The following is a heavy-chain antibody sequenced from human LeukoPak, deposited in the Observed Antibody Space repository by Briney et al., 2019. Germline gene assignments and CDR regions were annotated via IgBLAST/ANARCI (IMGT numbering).Heavy chain of an antibody. J-gene: IGHJ4*02. V-gene: IGHV4-4*02. CDR2: VHLDGRT. CDR1: GGSVSSTNW. Sequence: PSQTLSLTCGLSGGSVSSTNWWTWIRQPPGKGLEWIGEVHLDGRTNFNPSLTSRLTMSVDLSENHASLKLTSGTAADTAVYYCAREGGFYRPLDYSGQGTLVTVSS. CDR3: AREGGFYRPLDY. D-gene: IGHD6-25*01.